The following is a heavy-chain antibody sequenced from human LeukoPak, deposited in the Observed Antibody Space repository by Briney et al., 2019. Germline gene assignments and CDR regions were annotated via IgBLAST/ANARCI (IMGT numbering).Heavy chain of an antibody. CDR2: IIPLFGTG. J-gene: IGHJ4*02. CDR3: ARVYDATGYLYYFDS. V-gene: IGHV1-69*13. D-gene: IGHD3-9*01. CDR1: GGNITNYA. Sequence: GASVKVSCKAPGGNITNYAISWVRQAPGQGLEWMGGIIPLFGTGNYAQKFQGRITITADESTSTAYMELRSLRYEDTAVYYCARVYDATGYLYYFDSWGQGTLVTVSS.